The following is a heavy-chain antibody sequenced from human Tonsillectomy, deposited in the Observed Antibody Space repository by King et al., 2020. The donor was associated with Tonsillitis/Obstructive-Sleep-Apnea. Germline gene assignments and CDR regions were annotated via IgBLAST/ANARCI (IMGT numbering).Heavy chain of an antibody. D-gene: IGHD3-10*01. J-gene: IGHJ6*02. Sequence: VQLVESGAEVKKPGASVKVSCKASGYTFTGYYMYWVRQAPGQGLEWMGWINPNSGGTNYAQKFQGRVTVTRDTAISTAYMELSRLRSDDTAVYYCARSISMVWGVIMIEYFYGMDVWGQGTTVTVSS. V-gene: IGHV1-2*02. CDR3: ARSISMVWGVIMIEYFYGMDV. CDR2: INPNSGGT. CDR1: GYTFTGYY.